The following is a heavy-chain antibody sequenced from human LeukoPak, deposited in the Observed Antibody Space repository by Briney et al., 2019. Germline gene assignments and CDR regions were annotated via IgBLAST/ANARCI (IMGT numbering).Heavy chain of an antibody. Sequence: GGSLRLSCAASGFTFSDHYMHWVRQAPGKGLEWVAVIWYDGSNKYYADSVKGRFTISRDNSKNTLYLQMNSLRAEDTAVYYCARHVRYDSSGYYLDDAFDIWGQGTMVTVSS. CDR1: GFTFSDHY. CDR3: ARHVRYDSSGYYLDDAFDI. D-gene: IGHD3-22*01. V-gene: IGHV3-33*08. J-gene: IGHJ3*02. CDR2: IWYDGSNK.